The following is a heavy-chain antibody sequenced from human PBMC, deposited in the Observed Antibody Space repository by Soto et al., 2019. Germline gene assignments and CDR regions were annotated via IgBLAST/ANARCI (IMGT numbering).Heavy chain of an antibody. Sequence: PSETLSLTCTVSDGSISGGGYSWSWIRQPPGKGLEWIGYIYYSGSTYYNPSLKSRVTISVDTSKNQFSLKLSSVTAADTAVYYCASNSSWDYGMDVWGQGTTVTVSS. CDR1: DGSISGGGYS. CDR3: ASNSSWDYGMDV. J-gene: IGHJ6*02. V-gene: IGHV4-31*03. CDR2: IYYSGST. D-gene: IGHD6-13*01.